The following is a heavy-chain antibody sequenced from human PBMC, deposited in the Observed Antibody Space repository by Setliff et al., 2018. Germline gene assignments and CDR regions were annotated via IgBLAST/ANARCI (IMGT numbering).Heavy chain of an antibody. CDR1: DDSFTSSRYY. CDR2: SYSSGST. CDR3: ASHPRVTIFGVVAFDY. Sequence: SETLSLTCTVSDDSFTSSRYYWGWIRQAPGSGLEWIGSSYSSGSTYYNPSLKSRVTISVDTSQNQFSLKLSSVTAADTAAYYCASHPRVTIFGVVAFDYWGQGILVTVSS. V-gene: IGHV4-39*01. J-gene: IGHJ4*02. D-gene: IGHD3-3*01.